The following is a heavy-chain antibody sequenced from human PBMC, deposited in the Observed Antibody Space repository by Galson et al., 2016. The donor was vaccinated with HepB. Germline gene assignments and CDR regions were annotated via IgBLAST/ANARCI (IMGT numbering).Heavy chain of an antibody. D-gene: IGHD5-24*01. CDR2: IWYDGSNK. CDR3: AREGSGWLQLREGHFDL. CDR1: GFTFSSFG. Sequence: SLRLSCAASGFTFSSFGMQWVRQAPGKGLEWVAVIWYDGSNKYYADSVKGRFTISRDNSKNTLYLQMNSLRAEDTAVYYCAREGSGWLQLREGHFDLWGRGTLVTVSS. J-gene: IGHJ2*01. V-gene: IGHV3-33*01.